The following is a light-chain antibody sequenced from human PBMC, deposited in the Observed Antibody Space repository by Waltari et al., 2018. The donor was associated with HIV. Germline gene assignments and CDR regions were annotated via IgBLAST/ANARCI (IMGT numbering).Light chain of an antibody. CDR1: SSNIGNTY. Sequence: QSVLTQPPSVSAAPGQKVTITCSGTSSNIGNTYASWYQQLPGTAPKHLIYDNNKRPSGIPDRFSGSKSGTSATLGVTGLQTGDEADYYCGTWDSSLSAWVFGGGTKLTVL. CDR3: GTWDSSLSAWV. V-gene: IGLV1-51*01. J-gene: IGLJ3*02. CDR2: DNN.